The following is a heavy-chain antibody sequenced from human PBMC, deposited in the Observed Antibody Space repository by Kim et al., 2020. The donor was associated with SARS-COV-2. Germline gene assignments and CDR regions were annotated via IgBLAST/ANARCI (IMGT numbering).Heavy chain of an antibody. Sequence: YNPSLKSRVTISVDTSKNQFSLKLSSVTAADTAVYYWARLTGYSSSWYDYWGQGTLVTVSS. J-gene: IGHJ4*02. D-gene: IGHD6-13*01. V-gene: IGHV4-61*07. CDR3: ARLTGYSSSWYDY.